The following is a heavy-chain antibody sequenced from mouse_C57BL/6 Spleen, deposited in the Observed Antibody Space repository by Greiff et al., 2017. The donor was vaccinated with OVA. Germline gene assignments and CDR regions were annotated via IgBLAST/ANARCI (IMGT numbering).Heavy chain of an antibody. CDR3: ARAAGSSSYWYFDV. D-gene: IGHD1-1*01. Sequence: VQLQQSGAELVRPGASVKLSCKASGYTFTDYYINWVKQRPGQGLEWIARIYPGSGNTYYNEKFKGKATLTAEKSSSTAYMQLSSLTSEDSAVYFCARAAGSSSYWYFDVWGTGTTVTVSS. J-gene: IGHJ1*03. CDR2: IYPGSGNT. V-gene: IGHV1-76*01. CDR1: GYTFTDYY.